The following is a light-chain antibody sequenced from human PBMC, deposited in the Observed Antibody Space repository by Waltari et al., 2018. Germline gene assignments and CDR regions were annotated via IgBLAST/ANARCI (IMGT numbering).Light chain of an antibody. CDR2: GVS. Sequence: EIVLTQSPGALSLSPGERATLSCRASQSVTSIYLAWYQQKPGQAPRLLSYGVSSRATGIPDRFSGSGSGTDFTLTISRLEPEDFAVYYCQQYGTSPWTFGQGTKVEIK. CDR1: QSVTSIY. CDR3: QQYGTSPWT. V-gene: IGKV3-20*01. J-gene: IGKJ1*01.